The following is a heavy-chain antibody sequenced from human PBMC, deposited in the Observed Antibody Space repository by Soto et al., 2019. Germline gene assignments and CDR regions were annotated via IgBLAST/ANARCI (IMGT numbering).Heavy chain of an antibody. V-gene: IGHV4-39*01. CDR3: ARHVKNGSSSPRPAGYYYYGMDV. CDR1: GGSISSSSYY. CDR2: IYYSGST. Sequence: SETLSLTCTVPGGSISSSSYYWGWIRQPPGKGLEWIGSIYYSGSTYYNPSLKSRVTISVDTSKNQFSLKLSSVTAADTAVYYCARHVKNGSSSPRPAGYYYYGMDVWGQGTTVTVSS. J-gene: IGHJ6*02. D-gene: IGHD6-6*01.